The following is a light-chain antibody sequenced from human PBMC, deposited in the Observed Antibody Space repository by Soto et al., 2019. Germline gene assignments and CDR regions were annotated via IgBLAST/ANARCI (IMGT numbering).Light chain of an antibody. CDR2: GSS. Sequence: IVVTQSPGSLSLSPGEGASLSCRTSQNIYSNYLAWYQHKPGQAPRLLIYGSSTRATGIPARFSGSGSGTEFTLTTSSLQSEDFAVYYCQQYNHWPWTFGQGTKVDI. V-gene: IGKV3-15*01. J-gene: IGKJ1*01. CDR1: QNIYSN. CDR3: QQYNHWPWT.